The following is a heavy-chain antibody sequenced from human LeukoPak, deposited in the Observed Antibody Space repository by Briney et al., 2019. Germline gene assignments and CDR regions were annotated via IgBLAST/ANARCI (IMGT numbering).Heavy chain of an antibody. CDR1: GFSFRDYG. V-gene: IGHV3-64*01. CDR2: ISADGGTT. CDR3: ARGRGGPPFDY. J-gene: IGHJ4*02. Sequence: TGGSLRLSCEVSGFSFRDYGMHWVRQAPGQGLEYIAAISADGGTTYHANSVKGRFTISRDNSKNTVYLQMGRLRTEDTAVYYCARGRGGPPFDYWGQGTLVAVSS.